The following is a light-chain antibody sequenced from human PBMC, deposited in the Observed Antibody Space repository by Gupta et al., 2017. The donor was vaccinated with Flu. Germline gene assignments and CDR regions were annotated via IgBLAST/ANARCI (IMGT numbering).Light chain of an antibody. CDR1: QTISRNY. Sequence: PLSLSPGERATLSCRASQTISRNYLAWYQQKPGQAPRLLIYGVSSRATGIPSRFSGSGSGTDFTLTISRLEPEDFAVYYCQQYGSSPLFSFGPGTKVDLK. J-gene: IGKJ3*01. CDR2: GVS. V-gene: IGKV3-20*01. CDR3: QQYGSSPLFS.